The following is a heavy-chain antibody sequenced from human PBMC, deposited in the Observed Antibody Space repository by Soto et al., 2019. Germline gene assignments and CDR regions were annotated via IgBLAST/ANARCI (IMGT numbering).Heavy chain of an antibody. CDR3: AREERKGIISWFDP. D-gene: IGHD2-21*01. Sequence: SETLSLTCTVSGGSVSGVDYFWSWIRQSPGKGLEWIGYIYYTGITHLNPSLKSRLTMAVDTSKNEFSLKLTSVSAADTAVYFCAREERKGIISWFDPWGQGAPVTVSS. CDR1: GGSVSGVDYF. J-gene: IGHJ5*02. V-gene: IGHV4-30-4*01. CDR2: IYYTGIT.